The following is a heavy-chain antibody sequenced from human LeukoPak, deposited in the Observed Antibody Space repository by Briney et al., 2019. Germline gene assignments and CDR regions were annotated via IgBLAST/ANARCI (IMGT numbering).Heavy chain of an antibody. D-gene: IGHD3-22*01. CDR2: INSDGSNT. CDR1: GFTFSIYW. V-gene: IGHV3-74*01. Sequence: GGSLTLSCALSGFTFSIYWMQWVRQAPEEGRVWVSRINSDGSNTSYADSVKGRLTISRDNATNTLYPQMTSLRAEDKAVYYCARDWDYYDSSGSFWGQGTMVTVSS. CDR3: ARDWDYYDSSGSF. J-gene: IGHJ3*01.